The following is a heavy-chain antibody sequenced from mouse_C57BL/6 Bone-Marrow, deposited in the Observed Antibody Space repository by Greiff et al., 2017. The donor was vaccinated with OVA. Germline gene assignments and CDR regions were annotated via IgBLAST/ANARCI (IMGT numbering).Heavy chain of an antibody. J-gene: IGHJ2*01. D-gene: IGHD1-1*01. CDR2: IHPADSDT. V-gene: IGHV1-74*01. CDR3: AIYYAGSSYKNY. CDR1: GYTFTSYW. Sequence: QVQLKQPGAELVKPGASVKVSCKASGYTFTSYWMHWVKQRPGQGLEWIGRIHPADSDTNYNQKFKGKATLTVDKSSRTAYMQISSLTSEATAVYYCAIYYAGSSYKNYWGQGTTLTVSS.